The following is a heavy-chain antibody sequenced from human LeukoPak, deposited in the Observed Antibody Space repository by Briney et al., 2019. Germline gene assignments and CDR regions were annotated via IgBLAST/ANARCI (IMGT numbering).Heavy chain of an antibody. J-gene: IGHJ4*02. V-gene: IGHV3-30-3*02. CDR2: ISYDGSNK. Sequence: GGSLRLSCAASGFTFSSYAMHWVRQAPGKGLEWVAVISYDGSNKYYADSVKGRFTISRDNSKNTLYLQMNSLRAEDTAVYYCAKCGYSSSWYEFGNFDYWGQGTLVTVSS. D-gene: IGHD6-13*01. CDR3: AKCGYSSSWYEFGNFDY. CDR1: GFTFSSYA.